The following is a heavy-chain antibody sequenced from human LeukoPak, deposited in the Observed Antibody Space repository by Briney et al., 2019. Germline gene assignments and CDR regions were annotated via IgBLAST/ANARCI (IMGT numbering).Heavy chain of an antibody. V-gene: IGHV3-30-3*01. J-gene: IGHJ6*02. CDR1: GFTFSSYA. Sequence: PGGSLRLSCAASGFTFSSYAMHWVRQAPGKGLEWVAVISYDGSNKYYADSVKGRFTISRDNSKNTLYLQMNSLRAEDTAAYYCARGKTVSGMDVWGQGTTVTVSS. CDR3: ARGKTVSGMDV. D-gene: IGHD4-11*01. CDR2: ISYDGSNK.